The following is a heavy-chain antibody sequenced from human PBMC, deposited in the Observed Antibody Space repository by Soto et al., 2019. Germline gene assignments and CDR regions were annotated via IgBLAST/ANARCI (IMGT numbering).Heavy chain of an antibody. CDR3: AIGGPKWDLPRDYYYGMDV. CDR2: INPKSGGT. V-gene: IGHV1-2*05. J-gene: IGHJ6*02. CDR1: GYTFTGHY. Sequence: QVQLVQSGAEVIQPGASVKVSCKASGYTFTGHYIHWVRQAPGQGLEWLGRINPKSGGTKNAQKFQAWVTMTRDTSITTAYMELSRLKPDDTVVYYCAIGGPKWDLPRDYYYGMDVWGQGTTVTVSS. D-gene: IGHD1-26*01.